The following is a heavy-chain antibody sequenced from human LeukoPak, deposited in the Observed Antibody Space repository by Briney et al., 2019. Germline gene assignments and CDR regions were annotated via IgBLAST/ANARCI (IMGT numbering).Heavy chain of an antibody. D-gene: IGHD2-21*02. CDR2: INAYNGNT. V-gene: IGHV1-18*04. CDR1: GYTYTSYG. CDR3: ARGYCGGDCTVYY. J-gene: IGHJ4*02. Sequence: TSVNVSCKAAGYTYTSYGTIWVRRAPGHRLEWMGWINAYNGNTKYANKLKRRGTMTTDTSTSTAYMELRGQRSDDSDVYYCARGYCGGDCTVYYWGQATVVTVSS.